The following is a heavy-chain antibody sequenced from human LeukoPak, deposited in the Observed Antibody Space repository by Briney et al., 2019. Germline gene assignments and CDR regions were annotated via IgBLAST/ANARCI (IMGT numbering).Heavy chain of an antibody. V-gene: IGHV3-64*01. J-gene: IGHJ6*02. Sequence: GGSLRLSCAASGFIFSSYNMHWVRQAPGEGLEYVSGIGSGGSRDYASSVKGRFTISRDNSKNTVYLQMGSLRPEDMAVYYCARDLYTSLSLYYGMDVWGQGTTVTVSS. CDR2: IGSGGSR. CDR3: ARDLYTSLSLYYGMDV. D-gene: IGHD6-6*01. CDR1: GFIFSSYN.